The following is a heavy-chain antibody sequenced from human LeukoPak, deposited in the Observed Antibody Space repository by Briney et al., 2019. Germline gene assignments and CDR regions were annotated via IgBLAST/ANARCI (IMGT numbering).Heavy chain of an antibody. Sequence: GGSLRLSCAASGFSFNNFAMYWVRQAPGKGLEWGSGIFGSGGSAHYTDSVKGRFTISRDNSKSTVYLQMTSLRPEDTAVYYCGKTTTGYSSGRYPGWPIDYWGQGTLVTVSS. V-gene: IGHV3-23*01. CDR3: GKTTTGYSSGRYPGWPIDY. CDR2: IFGSGGSA. CDR1: GFSFNNFA. D-gene: IGHD6-19*01. J-gene: IGHJ4*02.